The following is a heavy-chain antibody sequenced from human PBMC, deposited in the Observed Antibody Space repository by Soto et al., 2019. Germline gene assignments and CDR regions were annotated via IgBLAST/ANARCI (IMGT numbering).Heavy chain of an antibody. D-gene: IGHD3-10*01. CDR3: ARDTAYGSGSYYPNPYYYYYGMDV. CDR1: GGSISSYY. Sequence: SETLSLTCTVSGGSISSYYCIWIRQPPVKGLYWIGYIYYSGSTNYNPSLKSRVTISVDTSKNQFSLKLSSVTAADTAVYYCARDTAYGSGSYYPNPYYYYYGMDVWGQGTTVTVSS. J-gene: IGHJ6*02. V-gene: IGHV4-59*01. CDR2: IYYSGST.